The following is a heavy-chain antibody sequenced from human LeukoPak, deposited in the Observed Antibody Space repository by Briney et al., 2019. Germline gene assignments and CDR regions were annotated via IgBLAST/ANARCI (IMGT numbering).Heavy chain of an antibody. CDR1: GFTFSSYW. V-gene: IGHV3-7*01. CDR2: IKQDGSEK. J-gene: IGHJ4*02. Sequence: HPWGSLRLSCAASGFTFSSYWMSWVRQAPGKGLEWVANIKQDGSEKHYVDSVKGRFTISRDNAKNSLYLQMNSLRAEDTAVYYCASIGSSWFWVYWGQGTLVTVSS. D-gene: IGHD6-13*01. CDR3: ASIGSSWFWVY.